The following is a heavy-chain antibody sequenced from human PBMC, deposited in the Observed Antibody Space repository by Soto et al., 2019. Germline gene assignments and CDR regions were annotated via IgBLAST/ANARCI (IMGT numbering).Heavy chain of an antibody. V-gene: IGHV3-33*01. CDR2: IWYDGSNK. Sequence: GGSLRLSCAASGFTFSSYGMHWVRQAPGKGLEWVAVIWYDGSNKYYADSVKGRFTISRDNSKNTLYLQMNSLRAEDTAVYYCARVESSYYDFWSGYQVHGMDVWGQGTTVTVSS. CDR3: ARVESSYYDFWSGYQVHGMDV. CDR1: GFTFSSYG. J-gene: IGHJ6*02. D-gene: IGHD3-3*01.